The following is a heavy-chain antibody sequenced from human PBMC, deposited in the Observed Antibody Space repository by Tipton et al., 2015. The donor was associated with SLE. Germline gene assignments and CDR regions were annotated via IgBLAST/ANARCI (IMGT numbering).Heavy chain of an antibody. CDR1: GGSISSYY. V-gene: IGHV4-59*12. J-gene: IGHJ4*02. Sequence: TLSLTCTVSGGSISSYYWSWIRQPPGKGLEWIGYIYYSGSTNYNPSLKSRVTISVDTSKNQFSLKLSSVTAADTAVYYCARIVAAAGTRYFDYWGQGTLVTVSS. CDR3: ARIVAAAGTRYFDY. CDR2: IYYSGST. D-gene: IGHD6-13*01.